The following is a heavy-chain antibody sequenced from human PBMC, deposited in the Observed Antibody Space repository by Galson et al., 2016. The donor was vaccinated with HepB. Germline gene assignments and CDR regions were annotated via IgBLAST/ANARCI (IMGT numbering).Heavy chain of an antibody. CDR1: GYTLSELS. CDR2: SDPEDGET. D-gene: IGHD6-19*01. Sequence: SVKVSCKVSGYTLSELSTHWVRQAPGKGLEWMGRSDPEDGETIYAQNFQGRVTMTEDTSTDSAYMELSSLRSEDTAMYYCAIEYSSGWDLDHWGQGTLVTASS. CDR3: AIEYSSGWDLDH. V-gene: IGHV1-24*01. J-gene: IGHJ4*02.